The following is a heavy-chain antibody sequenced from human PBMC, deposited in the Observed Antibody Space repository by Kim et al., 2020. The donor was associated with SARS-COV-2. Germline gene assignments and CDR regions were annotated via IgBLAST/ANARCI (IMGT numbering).Heavy chain of an antibody. J-gene: IGHJ4*02. D-gene: IGHD2-15*01. Sequence: IYYADSVKDQFTISRDYAKNSLDLKMNSLEDENTDVYYCEGYWNWGIDVWGQGTLVTVSS. V-gene: IGHV3-48*02. CDR2: I. CDR3: EGYWNWGIDV.